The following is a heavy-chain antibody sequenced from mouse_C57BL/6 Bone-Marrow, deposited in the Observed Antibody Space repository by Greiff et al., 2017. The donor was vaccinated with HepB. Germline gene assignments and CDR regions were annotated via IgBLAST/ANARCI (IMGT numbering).Heavy chain of an antibody. CDR2: ISSGGSYT. CDR3: ARQWYAMDY. Sequence: EVMLVESGGDLVKPGGSLKLSCAASGFTFSSYGMSWVRQTPDKRLEWVATISSGGSYTYYPDSVKGRVTISRDNAKNTLYLHMSSLKSEDTAMYYCARQWYAMDYWGQGTSVTVSS. CDR1: GFTFSSYG. J-gene: IGHJ4*01. V-gene: IGHV5-6*02.